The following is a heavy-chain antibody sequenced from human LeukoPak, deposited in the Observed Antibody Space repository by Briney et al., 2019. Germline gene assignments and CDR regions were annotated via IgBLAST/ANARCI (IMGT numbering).Heavy chain of an antibody. D-gene: IGHD3-10*01. CDR3: ATKTYYGSGSVPDY. CDR1: GFTFSYYA. J-gene: IGHJ4*02. Sequence: GGSLRLSCAASGFTFSYYAMTWVRQAPGRGLEWVSGISGSGGSTYYAGSVKGRFTISRDNSRNTLFLQMNSLRAEDTAIYYCATKTYYGSGSVPDYWGQGTLVTVSS. V-gene: IGHV3-23*01. CDR2: ISGSGGST.